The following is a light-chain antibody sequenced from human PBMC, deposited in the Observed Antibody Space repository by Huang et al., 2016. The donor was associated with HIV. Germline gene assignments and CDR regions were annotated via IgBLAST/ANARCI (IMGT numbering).Light chain of an antibody. CDR2: GAA. CDR3: QQYDNWLYT. J-gene: IGKJ2*01. Sequence: EIVMTQSPATLSVSPGERATLSCKASQSVSSNLAWYQQKPGQAPRLLIYGAATRATGIPARFTGSESGTEFTLTISSLQSEDFAVYYCQQYDNWLYTFGQGTKLEIK. CDR1: QSVSSN. V-gene: IGKV3-15*01.